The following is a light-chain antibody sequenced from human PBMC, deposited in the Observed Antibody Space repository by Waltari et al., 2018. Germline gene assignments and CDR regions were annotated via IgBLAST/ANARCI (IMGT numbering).Light chain of an antibody. Sequence: QSALTQPASVSGSPGQSITISCTGTSSDVGGYNYVSWYQQHPGKAPKLMIYDVSNPPSGVANRFYGSKSGNTAFLTISGLQAGDEADYYFSSYTTSNTYVEFGGGTKLTVL. J-gene: IGLJ2*01. CDR2: DVS. V-gene: IGLV2-14*03. CDR3: SSYTTSNTYVE. CDR1: SSDVGGYNY.